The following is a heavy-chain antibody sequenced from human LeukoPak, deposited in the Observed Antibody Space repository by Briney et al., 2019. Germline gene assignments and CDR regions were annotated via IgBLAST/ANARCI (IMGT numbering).Heavy chain of an antibody. CDR2: INPNSGGT. J-gene: IGHJ6*02. CDR3: ARGRAVVVVAATHDYYYYYGMDV. V-gene: IGHV1-2*02. D-gene: IGHD2-15*01. Sequence: ASVKVSCKASGYTFTGYYMHWVRQAPGQGLEWMGWINPNSGGTNYAQKFQGRVTMTRDTSISTAYMELSRLRPDDTAVYYCARGRAVVVVAATHDYYYYYGMDVWGQGTTVTVSS. CDR1: GYTFTGYY.